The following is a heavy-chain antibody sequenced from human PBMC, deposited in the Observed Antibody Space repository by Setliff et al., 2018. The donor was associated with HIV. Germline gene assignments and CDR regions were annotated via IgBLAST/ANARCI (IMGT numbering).Heavy chain of an antibody. D-gene: IGHD6-19*01. V-gene: IGHV1-18*01. CDR1: GYTFTNFG. CDR2: VNTNNDKT. CDR3: ARDLYTSGWPNWFDP. Sequence: VKVSCKASGYTFTNFGITWVRQVPGQGLEWMGWVNTNNDKTNYAQKFQGRVTMTTDRSTKTAYLDLGSLRPDDTAVYYCARDLYTSGWPNWFDPWGPGTLVTVPQ. J-gene: IGHJ5*02.